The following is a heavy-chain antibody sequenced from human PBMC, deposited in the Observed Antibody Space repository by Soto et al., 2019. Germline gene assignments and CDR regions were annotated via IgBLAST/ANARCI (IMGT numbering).Heavy chain of an antibody. D-gene: IGHD3-16*02. CDR2: INPNSGGT. J-gene: IGHJ4*02. Sequence: ASVKVSCKASGYTFTGYYMHWVRQAPGQGLEWMGWINPNSGGTNYAQKFQGWVTMTRDTSISTAYMELSRLRSDDTAVYYCARDLGRGPFGGVIAAVYWGQGTLVTVSS. V-gene: IGHV1-2*04. CDR1: GYTFTGYY. CDR3: ARDLGRGPFGGVIAAVY.